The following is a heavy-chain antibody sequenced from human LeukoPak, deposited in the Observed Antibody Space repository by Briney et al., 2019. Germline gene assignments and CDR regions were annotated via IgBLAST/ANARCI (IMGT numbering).Heavy chain of an antibody. CDR1: GGTFSSYA. CDR3: ARLNYYDSSGYDDY. Sequence: GSSVKVSCKASGGTFSSYAISWVRQAPGQGLEWMGGIIPIFGTANYAQKCQGRVTITADESTSTAYMELSSLRSEDTAVYYCARLNYYDSSGYDDYWGQGTLVTVSS. V-gene: IGHV1-69*01. CDR2: IIPIFGTA. D-gene: IGHD3-22*01. J-gene: IGHJ4*02.